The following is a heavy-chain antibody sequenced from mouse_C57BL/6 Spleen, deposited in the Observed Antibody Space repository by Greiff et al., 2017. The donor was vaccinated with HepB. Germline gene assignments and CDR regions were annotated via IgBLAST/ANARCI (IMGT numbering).Heavy chain of an antibody. V-gene: IGHV1-55*01. CDR2: IYPGSGST. J-gene: IGHJ2*01. Sequence: VQLQQSGAELVKPGASVKMSCKASGYTFTSYWITWVKQRPGQGLEWIGDIYPGSGSTNYNEKFKSKATLTVDTSSSTAYMQLSSLTSEDSAVYYCARESGNYGLDYWGQGTTLTVSS. CDR1: GYTFTSYW. CDR3: ARESGNYGLDY. D-gene: IGHD2-1*01.